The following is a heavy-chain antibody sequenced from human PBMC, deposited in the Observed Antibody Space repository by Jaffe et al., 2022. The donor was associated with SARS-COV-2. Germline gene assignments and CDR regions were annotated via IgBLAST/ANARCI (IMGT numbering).Heavy chain of an antibody. CDR2: ISYDGSNK. D-gene: IGHD3-16*01. J-gene: IGHJ4*02. V-gene: IGHV3-30-3*01. CDR1: GFTFSSYA. Sequence: QVQLVESGGGVVQPGRSLRLSCAASGFTFSSYAMHWVRQAPGKGLEWVAVISYDGSNKYYADSVKGRFTISRDNSKNTLYLQMNSLRAEDTAVYYCARVWGGAMISEFDYWGQGTLVTVSS. CDR3: ARVWGGAMISEFDY.